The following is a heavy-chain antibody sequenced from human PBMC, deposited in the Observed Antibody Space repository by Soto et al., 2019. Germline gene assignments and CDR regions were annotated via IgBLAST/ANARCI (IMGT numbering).Heavy chain of an antibody. J-gene: IGHJ4*02. Sequence: QVQLVQSGAEVKKPGASVKVSCKASGYTFTGYYMHWVRQAPGQGLEWMGWINPNSGGTNYAQKFQGWVTITRDTFIITAYMELSRLRADDTAVYYCPRVGTIFGVVIEGYYFDYWGQGPLVTVSS. V-gene: IGHV1-2*04. D-gene: IGHD3-3*01. CDR2: INPNSGGT. CDR1: GYTFTGYY. CDR3: PRVGTIFGVVIEGYYFDY.